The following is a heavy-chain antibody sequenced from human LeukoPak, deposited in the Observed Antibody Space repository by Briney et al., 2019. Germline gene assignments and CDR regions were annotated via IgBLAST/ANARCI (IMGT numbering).Heavy chain of an antibody. CDR3: VKDPFRRTAVAG. CDR2: ISSNGGST. J-gene: IGHJ4*02. D-gene: IGHD6-19*01. V-gene: IGHV3-64D*06. CDR1: RFTFSGNA. Sequence: PGGSLRVSCAPPRFTFSGNAMHWVRQAPGKGLEYVSAISSNGGSTYYADSVKGRFTISRDNSKNTLYLQMSSLRAEDTAVYYCVKDPFRRTAVAGWGQGTLVTVSS.